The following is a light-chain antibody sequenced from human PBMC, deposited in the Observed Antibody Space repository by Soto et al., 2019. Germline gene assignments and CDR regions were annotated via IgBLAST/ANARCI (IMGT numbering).Light chain of an antibody. Sequence: EIVLTQSPGTLSLSPGERATLSCRASQSVSSDYLAWYQLKPGQAPRLLIYGASSMATGIPDKFSGSGSGTDFTLTISRLEPEDFAVYCCQQYDRSLQWTFGPGTKVDI. CDR3: QQYDRSLQWT. CDR1: QSVSSDY. V-gene: IGKV3-20*01. J-gene: IGKJ3*01. CDR2: GAS.